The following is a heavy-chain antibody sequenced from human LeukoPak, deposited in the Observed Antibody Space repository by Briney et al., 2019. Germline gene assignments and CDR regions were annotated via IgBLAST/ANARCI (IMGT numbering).Heavy chain of an antibody. CDR2: ISDRGGST. CDR1: GITLSNYG. Sequence: GGSLRLSCAVSGITLSNYGMSWVRQAPGKGLEWVAGISDRGGSTKYADSGKGRFTISRDNAKNTLYLQMNSLRAEDTAVYFCAKRGVVIRAVIIVGFHKEAYYFDYWGQGALVTVSS. D-gene: IGHD3-10*01. J-gene: IGHJ4*02. V-gene: IGHV3-23*01. CDR3: AKRGVVIRAVIIVGFHKEAYYFDY.